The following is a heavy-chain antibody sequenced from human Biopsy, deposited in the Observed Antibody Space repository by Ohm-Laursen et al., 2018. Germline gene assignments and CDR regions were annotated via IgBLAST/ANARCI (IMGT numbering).Heavy chain of an antibody. V-gene: IGHV3-11*01. CDR2: IHKDSTTE. D-gene: IGHD3-3*02. J-gene: IGHJ4*02. CDR3: ARDRRDWQHFFDY. CDR1: GFTLSDYY. Sequence: SLRLSCAASGFTLSDYYMNWFRRAPGKGLEWIAYIHKDSTTEYYADSVRGRFSISRDNAQKSLYLQMNGLSAEDTAVYYCARDRRDWQHFFDYWGQGTEVIVSS.